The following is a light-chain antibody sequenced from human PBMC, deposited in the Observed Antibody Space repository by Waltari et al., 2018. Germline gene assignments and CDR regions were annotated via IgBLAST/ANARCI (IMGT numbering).Light chain of an antibody. V-gene: IGLV2-23*01. CDR3: SSYADSNICV. Sequence: QSALTQPASASGSPGPSLTISCPGTSGDIGGYNLVPWYQQHPGKAPKLMIYEGNKRPSGVSNRFSGSKSGNTASLTISGLQAEDEADYYCSSYADSNICVFGSGTKVTVL. J-gene: IGLJ1*01. CDR2: EGN. CDR1: SGDIGGYNL.